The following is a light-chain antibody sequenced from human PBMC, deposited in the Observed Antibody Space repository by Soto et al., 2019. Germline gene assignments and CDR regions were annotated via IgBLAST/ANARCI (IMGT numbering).Light chain of an antibody. V-gene: IGKV1-39*01. J-gene: IGKJ1*01. CDR3: QQTYSTPSTWT. CDR2: AAS. Sequence: DIQMTQSPSSLSASFGDRVTITCRASQTISSYLNWYQQTPGRAPKLLIYAASSLQGGVPSRFSGSGSGTDFTLTISSLQPEDFATFYCQQTYSTPSTWTFGQGTKVEIK. CDR1: QTISSY.